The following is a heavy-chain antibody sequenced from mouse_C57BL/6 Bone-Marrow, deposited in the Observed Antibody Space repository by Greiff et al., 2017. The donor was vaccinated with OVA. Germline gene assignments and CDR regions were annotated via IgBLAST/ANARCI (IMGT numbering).Heavy chain of an antibody. CDR2: INPSTGGT. CDR3: AREGVLRLDY. Sequence: VQLQQSGPELVKPGASVKISCKASGYSFTGYYMNWVKQSPEKSLEWIGEINPSTGGTTYNQKFKAKATLTVDKSSSTAYMQLKSLTSEDSAVYYCAREGVLRLDYWGQGTTLTVSS. V-gene: IGHV1-42*01. J-gene: IGHJ2*01. CDR1: GYSFTGYY. D-gene: IGHD1-1*01.